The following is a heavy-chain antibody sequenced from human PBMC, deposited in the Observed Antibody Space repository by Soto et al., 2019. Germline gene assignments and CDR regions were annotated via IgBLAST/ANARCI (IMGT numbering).Heavy chain of an antibody. CDR2: IYYSGST. J-gene: IGHJ5*02. CDR1: GGSISSGGYY. D-gene: IGHD1-1*01. CDR3: ARGLVPKAVTTFDP. V-gene: IGHV4-31*03. Sequence: QVQLQESGPGLVKPSQTLSLTCTVSGGSISSGGYYWSWIRQHPGKGLEWIGYIYYSGSTYYNPSLKSRVTRSVDTSKNQFSLKLSSVTAADTAVYYCARGLVPKAVTTFDPWGQGTLVTVSS.